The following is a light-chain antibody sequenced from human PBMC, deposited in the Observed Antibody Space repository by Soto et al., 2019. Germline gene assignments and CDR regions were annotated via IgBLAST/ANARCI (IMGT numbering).Light chain of an antibody. Sequence: QSVLTQPPSVSGAPGQRVSISCTGTNTNIGAGYDVNWYQLLPGTAPKLLIYANINRPSGVPDRFSGSKSGASAFLVITGLQAEDEADYYCQSYDSSPRAWKVFGGGTKLTVL. CDR2: ANI. CDR3: QSYDSSPRAWKV. CDR1: NTNIGAGYD. J-gene: IGLJ3*02. V-gene: IGLV1-40*01.